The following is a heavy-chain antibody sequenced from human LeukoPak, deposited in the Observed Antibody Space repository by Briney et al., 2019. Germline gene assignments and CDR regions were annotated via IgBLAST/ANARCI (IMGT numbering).Heavy chain of an antibody. CDR1: GFTVSNNY. V-gene: IGHV3-66*01. CDR2: IYSVNRT. J-gene: IGHJ4*02. Sequence: GGSLRLSCAASGFTVSNNYMRWVRQAPGKGLEWVSVIYSVNRTSYADSVKGRFTISRDSSKNTLCLQMNSLRAEDTAVYYCARSPPWAPLDYWGQGTLVTVSS. CDR3: ARSPPWAPLDY.